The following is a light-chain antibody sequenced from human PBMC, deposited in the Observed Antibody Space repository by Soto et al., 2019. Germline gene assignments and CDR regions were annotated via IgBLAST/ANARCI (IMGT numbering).Light chain of an antibody. Sequence: EIVLTQSPGTLSLSPGERATLSCRASQSVSSSYLAWYQQKPGQAPRLLIYGASSRATDIPDRFSGSGSGTDLTLTISRLEPEDFAVYYCQQYGSQGTFGQGTKVEIK. CDR1: QSVSSSY. CDR3: QQYGSQGT. CDR2: GAS. V-gene: IGKV3-20*01. J-gene: IGKJ1*01.